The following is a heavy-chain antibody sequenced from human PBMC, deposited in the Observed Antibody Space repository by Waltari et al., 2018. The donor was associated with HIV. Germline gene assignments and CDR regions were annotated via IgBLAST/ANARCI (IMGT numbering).Heavy chain of an antibody. V-gene: IGHV1-8*01. D-gene: IGHD3-22*01. Sequence: QVQLVQSGAEVKKPGASVKVSCKASGYTFTSYDINWVRQATGQGLEWMGWMNPNSGNTSCAQKFQGRVTMTRNTSISTAYMELSSLRSEDTAVYYCARYRRGDYDSSGYYGMDVWGQGTTVTVSS. CDR3: ARYRRGDYDSSGYYGMDV. CDR1: GYTFTSYD. J-gene: IGHJ6*02. CDR2: MNPNSGNT.